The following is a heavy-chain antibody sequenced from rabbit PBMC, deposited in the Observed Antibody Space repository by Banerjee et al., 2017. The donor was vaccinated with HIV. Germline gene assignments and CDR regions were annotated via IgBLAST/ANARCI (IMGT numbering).Heavy chain of an antibody. CDR3: ARDNRL. CDR1: GFSFSTNYW. CDR2: IYADSNGTP. J-gene: IGHJ4*01. Sequence: QEQLVESGGGLVQPEGSLTLTCTASGFSFSTNYWMCWVRQAPGKGLEWIACIYADSNGTPYYANWAKGRFTISKTSSTTVTLEMTSLTAADTATYFCARDNRLWGPGTLVTVS. V-gene: IGHV1S45*01.